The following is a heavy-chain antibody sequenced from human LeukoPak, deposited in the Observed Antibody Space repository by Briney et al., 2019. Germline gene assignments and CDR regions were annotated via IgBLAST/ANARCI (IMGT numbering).Heavy chain of an antibody. J-gene: IGHJ4*02. CDR2: IKQDGSEK. CDR1: GFSFSSYW. Sequence: GGSLRLSCAASGFSFSSYWMSWVRQAPGKGLEWVANIKQDGSEKYYVDSVKGRFTISRDNAKNSLYLQMNSLRAEDTAVYYCARQYFDWLSSGYFDYWGQGTLVTVSS. D-gene: IGHD3-9*01. CDR3: ARQYFDWLSSGYFDY. V-gene: IGHV3-7*01.